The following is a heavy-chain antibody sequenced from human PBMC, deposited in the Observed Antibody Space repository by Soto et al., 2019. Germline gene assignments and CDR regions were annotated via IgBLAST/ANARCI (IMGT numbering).Heavy chain of an antibody. J-gene: IGHJ6*03. CDR2: ISAYNGNT. CDR3: VRVDYYGSGTDYYYYYMDV. Sequence: ASVKVSCKASGYSFTSYGISWVRQAPGQGLEWMGWISAYNGNTNYAQKHQGSVTMTTETSTSTAYMELRSLRSDDTTVYYCVRVDYYGSGTDYYYYYMDVWDKVTTVTVSS. V-gene: IGHV1-18*01. D-gene: IGHD3-10*01. CDR1: GYSFTSYG.